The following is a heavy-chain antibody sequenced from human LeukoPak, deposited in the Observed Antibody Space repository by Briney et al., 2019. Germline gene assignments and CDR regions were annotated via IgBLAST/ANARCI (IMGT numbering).Heavy chain of an antibody. CDR3: ARYSGLGVPDF. J-gene: IGHJ4*02. CDR2: IYYSGNT. V-gene: IGHV4-39*01. Sequence: SETLSLTCTVSGGSISSSNYYWGWIRQPPGKGLEWIGSIYYSGNTYYNPSLKSRATISVDTSKNQFSLKLTSVTAADTAVYYCARYSGLGVPDFWGQGTLVTVSS. D-gene: IGHD2-21*01. CDR1: GGSISSSNYY.